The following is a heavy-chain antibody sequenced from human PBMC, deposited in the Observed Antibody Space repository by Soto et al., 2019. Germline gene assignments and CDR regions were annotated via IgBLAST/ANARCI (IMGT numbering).Heavy chain of an antibody. D-gene: IGHD6-13*01. V-gene: IGHV3-30*18. J-gene: IGHJ6*02. Sequence: GGSLRLSCAASGFTFRNYDMHWVRQAPGKGLEWMGVISFDGIKKYYADSVKGRFTISRDSSKNKLYLQMNSLRPEDTAVYYCAKPIVAAGYYGMDVWGQGTTVT. CDR1: GFTFRNYD. CDR3: AKPIVAAGYYGMDV. CDR2: ISFDGIKK.